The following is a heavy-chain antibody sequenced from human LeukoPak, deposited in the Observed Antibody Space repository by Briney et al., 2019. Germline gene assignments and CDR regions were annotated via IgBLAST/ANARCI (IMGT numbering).Heavy chain of an antibody. CDR3: ASKDWFDP. J-gene: IGHJ5*02. CDR1: GYTFTSYG. CDR2: ISAYNGNT. Sequence: ASVKVSCKASGYTFTSYGISWVRQAPGQGLEWMGWISAYNGNTNYAQKFQGRVTITADESTSTAYMELSSLRSEDTAVYYCASKDWFDPWGQGTLVTVSS. V-gene: IGHV1-18*01.